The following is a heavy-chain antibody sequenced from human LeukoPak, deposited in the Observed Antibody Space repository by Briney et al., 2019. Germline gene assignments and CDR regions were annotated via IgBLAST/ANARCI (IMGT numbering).Heavy chain of an antibody. CDR2: IYPGDSDT. V-gene: IGHV5-51*01. J-gene: IGHJ3*02. CDR1: GYSFTSYW. CDR3: ARRGPGYYYDSTGVAFDI. D-gene: IGHD3-22*01. Sequence: GESLKISCKGSGYSFTSYWIGWVRQMPGKGLEWMGIIYPGDSDTRYSPSFQGQVTISADKSISTAYLQWSSLKASDTATYYCARRGPGYYYDSTGVAFDIWGQGTMVTVSS.